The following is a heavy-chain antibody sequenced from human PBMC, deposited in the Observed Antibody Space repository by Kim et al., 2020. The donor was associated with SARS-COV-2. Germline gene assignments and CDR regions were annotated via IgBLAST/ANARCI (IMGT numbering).Heavy chain of an antibody. Sequence: SVKVSCKASGGTFSSYAISWVRQAPGQGLEWMGRIIPILGIANYAQKFQGRVTITADKSTSTAYMELSSLRSEDTAVYYCARSYDILTGYYNGAALGFDYWGQGTLVTVSS. CDR3: ARSYDILTGYYNGAALGFDY. V-gene: IGHV1-69*04. D-gene: IGHD3-9*01. CDR1: GGTFSSYA. CDR2: IIPILGIA. J-gene: IGHJ4*02.